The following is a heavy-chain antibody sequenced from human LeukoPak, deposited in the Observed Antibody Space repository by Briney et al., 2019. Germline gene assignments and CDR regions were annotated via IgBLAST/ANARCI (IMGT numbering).Heavy chain of an antibody. D-gene: IGHD3-16*02. V-gene: IGHV3-11*04. CDR3: ARRRARGPGMMTFGGVLGTPFDY. CDR2: ISSSGSTI. CDR1: GFTFSDYY. J-gene: IGHJ4*02. Sequence: GGSLRLSCAASGFTFSDYYMSWIRQAPGKGLEWVSYISSSGSTIYYADSVKGRFTISRDNAKNSLYLQMNSLRAEDTAVYYCARRRARGPGMMTFGGVLGTPFDYWGQGTLVTVSS.